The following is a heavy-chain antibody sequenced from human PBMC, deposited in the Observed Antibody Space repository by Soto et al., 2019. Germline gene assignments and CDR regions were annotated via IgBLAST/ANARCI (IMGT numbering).Heavy chain of an antibody. CDR2: INPSGGST. J-gene: IGHJ4*02. V-gene: IGHV1-46*01. D-gene: IGHD3-22*01. CDR1: GYTFTSYY. Sequence: GASVKVSCKASGYTFTSYYMHWVRQAPGQGLEWMGIINPSGGSTSYAQKFQGRVTVTRDTSTSTVYMELSSLRSEDTAVYYCAKEPAPYYYDSSGYLLPPAPDYWGQGTLVAVSS. CDR3: AKEPAPYYYDSSGYLLPPAPDY.